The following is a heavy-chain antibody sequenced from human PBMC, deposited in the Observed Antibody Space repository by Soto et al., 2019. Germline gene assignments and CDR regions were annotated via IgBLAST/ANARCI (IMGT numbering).Heavy chain of an antibody. CDR2: TSYDGNNE. V-gene: IGHV3-30*18. CDR3: AKDKGVFNWATSYFDY. Sequence: GGSLRLSCAASGFAFSNYAMHWVRQAPGKGLEWVALTSYDGNNEYYTDSVKGRFTISRDNSKNTLFLQMNSPRPEDTAVYYCAKDKGVFNWATSYFDYWGQGALVTVSS. D-gene: IGHD1-1*01. CDR1: GFAFSNYA. J-gene: IGHJ4*02.